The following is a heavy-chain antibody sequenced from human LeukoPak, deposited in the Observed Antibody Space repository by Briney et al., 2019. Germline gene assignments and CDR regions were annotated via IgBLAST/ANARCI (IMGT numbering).Heavy chain of an antibody. J-gene: IGHJ6*02. Sequence: SETLSLTCAVYGGSFSGYYWSWIRQPPGKGLEWIGEINHSGSTNYNPSLKSRVTISVDTSKNQFSLKLSSVTAADTAVYYCAGVELITPLVYYGMDVWGQGTTVTVSS. CDR3: AGVELITPLVYYGMDV. V-gene: IGHV4-34*01. CDR2: INHSGST. D-gene: IGHD1-7*01. CDR1: GGSFSGYY.